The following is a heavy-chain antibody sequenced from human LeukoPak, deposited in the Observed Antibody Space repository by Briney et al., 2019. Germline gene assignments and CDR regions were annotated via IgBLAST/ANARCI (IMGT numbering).Heavy chain of an antibody. CDR1: GYTFTGYY. CDR2: INPNSGGT. CDR3: ARRGYCSSTSCYGINMDV. V-gene: IGHV1-2*02. J-gene: IGHJ6*03. Sequence: GASVKVSCKASGYTFTGYYMHWVRQAPGQGPEWIGWINPNSGGTNYAQKFQGRVTMTRDTSISTAYMELSRLRSDDTAVYYCARRGYCSSTSCYGINMDVWGKGTTVTVSS. D-gene: IGHD2-2*01.